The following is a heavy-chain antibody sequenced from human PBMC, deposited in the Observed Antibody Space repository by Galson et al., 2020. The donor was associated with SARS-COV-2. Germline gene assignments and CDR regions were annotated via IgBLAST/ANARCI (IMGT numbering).Heavy chain of an antibody. J-gene: IGHJ6*02. CDR1: GYTFTSYG. CDR3: ARDGATMIVDHYYYGMDV. V-gene: IGHV1-18*01. CDR2: ISAYNGNT. D-gene: IGHD3-22*01. Sequence: ASVKVSCKASGYTFTSYGISWVRQAPGQGLEWMGWISAYNGNTNYAQKLQGRVTMTTDTSTSTAYMELRSLRSDDTAVYYCARDGATMIVDHYYYGMDVWGQGTTVTVSS.